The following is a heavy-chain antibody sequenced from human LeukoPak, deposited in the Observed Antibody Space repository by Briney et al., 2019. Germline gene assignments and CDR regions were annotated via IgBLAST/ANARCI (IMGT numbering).Heavy chain of an antibody. D-gene: IGHD6-19*01. V-gene: IGHV3-30*02. Sequence: GGSLRLSCAASGFTFSSYGMHWVRQAPGKGLEWVAFIRYDGSNKYYADSLKGRFTISRDNAKNSLYLQMNSLRAEDTAVYYCARDDGWLAGFDYWGQGTLVTVSS. CDR3: ARDDGWLAGFDY. CDR1: GFTFSSYG. CDR2: IRYDGSNK. J-gene: IGHJ4*02.